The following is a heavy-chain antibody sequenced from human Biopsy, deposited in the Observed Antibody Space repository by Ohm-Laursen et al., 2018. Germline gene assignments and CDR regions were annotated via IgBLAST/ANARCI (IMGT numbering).Heavy chain of an antibody. CDR3: VRGVDYYDPYHYYALDV. D-gene: IGHD3-22*01. CDR2: INHSGRT. Sequence: TLSLTCALYGESFNGYYWSWIRQTPGKGLEWIGEINHSGRTNNNPSLKSRVTISEDTSKNQFSLKVRSVTAADTAVYYCVRGVDYYDPYHYYALDVWGQGTTVTVSS. J-gene: IGHJ6*02. V-gene: IGHV4-34*01. CDR1: GESFNGYY.